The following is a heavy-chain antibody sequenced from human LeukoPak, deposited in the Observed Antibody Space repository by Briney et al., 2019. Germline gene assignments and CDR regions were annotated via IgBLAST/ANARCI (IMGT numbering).Heavy chain of an antibody. V-gene: IGHV3-21*01. CDR2: ISSSSSYI. J-gene: IGHJ4*02. CDR3: ARDLLYCSSTSCYLDY. CDR1: GFTFSSYS. D-gene: IGHD2-2*01. Sequence: GGSLRLSCAASGFTFSSYSMNWVRQAPGKGLEWVSSISSSSSYIYYADSVKGRFTISRDNAKNSLYLQMNSLRAEDTAVYYCARDLLYCSSTSCYLDYWSQGTLVTVSS.